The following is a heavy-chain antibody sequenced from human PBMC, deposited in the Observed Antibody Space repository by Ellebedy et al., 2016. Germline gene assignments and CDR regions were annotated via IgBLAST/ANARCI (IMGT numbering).Heavy chain of an antibody. CDR1: GFIFGNYW. D-gene: IGHD7-27*01. V-gene: IGHV3-7*01. Sequence: GGSLRLXXAASGFIFGNYWMTWVRQTPGTGLQWVANIKQDGSETFHVDSVKGRFSISRDNAKNSLFLQMNSLRVDDTAIYYCARLNWGRFAFDYWGHGTLVTVSS. J-gene: IGHJ4*01. CDR2: IKQDGSET. CDR3: ARLNWGRFAFDY.